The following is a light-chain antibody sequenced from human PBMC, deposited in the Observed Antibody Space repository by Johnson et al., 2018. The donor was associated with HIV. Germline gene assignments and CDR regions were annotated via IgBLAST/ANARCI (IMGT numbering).Light chain of an antibody. V-gene: IGLV1-51*02. J-gene: IGLJ1*01. CDR1: SSNIGNNY. CDR2: ENN. Sequence: QPVLTQPPSVSAAPGQKVTISCSGSSSNIGNNYVSWYQQLPGTAPKVLIYENNQRSSGIPDRFSGSKSATSATLGITGLQTGDEADYYCGTWDISLSVYVFGSGTKVTVL. CDR3: GTWDISLSVYV.